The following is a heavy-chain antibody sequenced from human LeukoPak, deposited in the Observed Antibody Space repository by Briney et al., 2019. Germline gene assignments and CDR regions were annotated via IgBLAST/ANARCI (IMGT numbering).Heavy chain of an antibody. V-gene: IGHV3-7*01. CDR2: IKQDGSET. J-gene: IGHJ3*02. CDR3: ARDGELGSPADAFDI. CDR1: GFTFRSYW. D-gene: IGHD1-26*01. Sequence: GSLRLSCAASGFTFRSYWVTWVRQYPGKGLEWVANIKQDGSETYYADSVKGRFTVSRDNAKRSLYLQMNSLRAEDTAVYYCARDGELGSPADAFDIWGQGTMVTVSS.